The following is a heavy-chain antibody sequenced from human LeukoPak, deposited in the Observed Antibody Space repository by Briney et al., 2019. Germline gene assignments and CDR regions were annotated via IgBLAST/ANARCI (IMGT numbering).Heavy chain of an antibody. V-gene: IGHV4-59*12. CDR1: GGSISSYY. CDR2: MYYNGST. Sequence: SETLSLTCTVSGGSISSYYWNWIRQPPGKGLEWIGYMYYNGSTKYNPSLKSRVTISEDTSKNQFSLKLSSVTAADTAVYYCAREEGGVVRILNWFDPWGQGTLVTVSS. J-gene: IGHJ5*02. D-gene: IGHD3-3*01. CDR3: AREEGGVVRILNWFDP.